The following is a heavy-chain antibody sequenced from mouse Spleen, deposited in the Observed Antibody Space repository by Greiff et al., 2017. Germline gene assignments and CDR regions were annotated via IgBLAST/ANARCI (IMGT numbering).Heavy chain of an antibody. CDR3: ARHPLRSYYFDY. CDR2: ISSGGGNT. J-gene: IGHJ2*01. Sequence: EVQLVESGGGLVKLGGSLKLSCAASGFTFSSYAMSWVRQTPEKRLEWVATISSGGGNTYYPDSVKGRFTISRDNAKNTLYLQMSSLKSEDTAMYYCARHPLRSYYFDYWGQGTTLTVSS. D-gene: IGHD3-1*01. V-gene: IGHV5-9-3*01. CDR1: GFTFSSYA.